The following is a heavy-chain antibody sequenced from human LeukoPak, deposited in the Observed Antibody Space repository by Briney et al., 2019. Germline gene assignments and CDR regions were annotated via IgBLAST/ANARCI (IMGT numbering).Heavy chain of an antibody. CDR1: GFTFSNAW. V-gene: IGHV3-15*01. CDR3: TTPNYRYGMDV. J-gene: IGHJ6*02. Sequence: GGSLRLSCAASGFTFSNAWMSWVRQAPGKGLEWVGRIKGKTDGGTTDYAAPVKGRFTISRDDSKNTLYLQMNSLKTEDTAVYYCTTPNYRYGMDVWGQGTTVTVSS. CDR2: IKGKTDGGTT.